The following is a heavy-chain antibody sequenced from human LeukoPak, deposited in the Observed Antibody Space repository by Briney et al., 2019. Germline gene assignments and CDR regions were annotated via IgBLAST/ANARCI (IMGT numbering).Heavy chain of an antibody. D-gene: IGHD3-22*01. Sequence: GSLRLSCAASGFTFSGYSMNWVRQAPGKGLEWVSYISSSSSTIYYADSVKGRFTISRDNAKNTLYLQMNSLRAEDTAVYYCAKDRLYYDSSGYYYYFDYWGQGTLVTVSS. V-gene: IGHV3-48*01. CDR2: ISSSSSTI. CDR1: GFTFSGYS. J-gene: IGHJ4*02. CDR3: AKDRLYYDSSGYYYYFDY.